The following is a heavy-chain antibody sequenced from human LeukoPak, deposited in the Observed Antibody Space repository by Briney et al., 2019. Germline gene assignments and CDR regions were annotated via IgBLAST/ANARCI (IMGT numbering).Heavy chain of an antibody. CDR1: GFTVSSNY. J-gene: IGHJ6*03. V-gene: IGHV3-53*01. CDR2: VYSGGST. Sequence: PGGSLRLSCAASGFTVSSNYMSWVRQAPGKGLEWVSVVYSGGSTYYADSVKGRFTISRDNSKNTLYLQMNSLRAEDTAVYYCARESGIDYYYYMDVWGKVTTVTVSS. D-gene: IGHD6-13*01. CDR3: ARESGIDYYYYMDV.